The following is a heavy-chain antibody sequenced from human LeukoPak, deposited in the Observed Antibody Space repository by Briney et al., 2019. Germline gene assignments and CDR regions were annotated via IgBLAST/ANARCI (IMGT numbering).Heavy chain of an antibody. V-gene: IGHV6-1*01. D-gene: IGHD2-15*01. J-gene: IGHJ5*02. CDR3: ARSSLVVVAATYWFDP. CDR1: GDSVSSNSAA. CDR2: TYYRSKWYN. Sequence: SQTLSLTCAISGDSVSSNSAAWNWIRQSPSRGLEWLGRTYYRSKWYNDYAVSVKSRITINPDTSKNQFSLRLNSVTPEDTAVYYCARSSLVVVAATYWFDPWGQGTLVTVSS.